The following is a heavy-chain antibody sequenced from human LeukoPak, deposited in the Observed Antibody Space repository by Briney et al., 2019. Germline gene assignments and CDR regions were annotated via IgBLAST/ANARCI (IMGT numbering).Heavy chain of an antibody. CDR1: GYSFTSYW. CDR3: ASLHYDILTGYEKTPNYYFDY. D-gene: IGHD3-9*01. Sequence: GESLKISCKGSGYSFTSYWIGWVRQMPGKGLEWMGIIYPGDSDTRYSPSFQGQVTISADKSISTAYLQWSSLKASDTAMYYCASLHYDILTGYEKTPNYYFDYWGQGTLVTVSS. CDR2: IYPGDSDT. J-gene: IGHJ4*02. V-gene: IGHV5-51*01.